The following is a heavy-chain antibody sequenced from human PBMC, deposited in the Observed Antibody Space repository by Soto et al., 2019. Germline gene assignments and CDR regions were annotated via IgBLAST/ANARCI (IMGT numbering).Heavy chain of an antibody. CDR1: GDTFSNQA. J-gene: IGHJ4*02. Sequence: QVHLVQSGTEVKKPGSSVKVSCKTSGDTFSNQAISWVRQAPGQGLEWMGGIIPLFDSASYAQRSHDRVTITAGKFTNTGYMELRSLTSEDTAVYYWAASTFQSGVSGYFHLDHWGQGTLVTVSS. CDR3: AASTFQSGVSGYFHLDH. D-gene: IGHD3-3*01. V-gene: IGHV1-69*06. CDR2: IIPLFDSA.